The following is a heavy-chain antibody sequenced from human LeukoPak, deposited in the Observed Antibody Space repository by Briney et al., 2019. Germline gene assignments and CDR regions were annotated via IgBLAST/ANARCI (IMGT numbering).Heavy chain of an antibody. CDR3: ARAEYCGGDCYEIDY. CDR1: GGSISSSSYY. J-gene: IGHJ4*02. Sequence: SETLSLTCTVSGGSISSSSYYWGWIRQPPGKGLEWIGSIYYSGSTYCNPSLKSRVTISVDTSKNQFSLKLSSVTAADTAVYYCARAEYCGGDCYEIDYWGQGTLVTVSS. CDR2: IYYSGST. D-gene: IGHD2-21*01. V-gene: IGHV4-39*01.